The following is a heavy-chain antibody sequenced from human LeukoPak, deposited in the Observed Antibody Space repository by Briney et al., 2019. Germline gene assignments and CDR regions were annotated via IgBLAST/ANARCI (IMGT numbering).Heavy chain of an antibody. J-gene: IGHJ4*02. D-gene: IGHD3-10*01. Sequence: GGSLRLSCAASGFTFSSYAMHWVRQAPGKGLEWVAVISYDGSNKYYADSVKGRFTISRDNSKNTLYLQMNSLRAEDTAVYYCARDALYGSGSYGDYWGQGTLVTVSS. CDR3: ARDALYGSGSYGDY. CDR2: ISYDGSNK. V-gene: IGHV3-30*04. CDR1: GFTFSSYA.